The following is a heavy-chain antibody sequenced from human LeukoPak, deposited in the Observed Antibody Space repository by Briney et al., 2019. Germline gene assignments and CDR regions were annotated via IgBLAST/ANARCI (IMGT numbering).Heavy chain of an antibody. V-gene: IGHV3-23*01. Sequence: GGSLRLSCAASGFTFSSYAMSWVRQAPGEGLEWVSAISGSGGSTYYADSVKGRFTISRDNSKNTLYLQMNSLRAEDTAVYFCAKSQDGGRLFHFDYWGQGTLVTVSS. CDR3: AKSQDGGRLFHFDY. CDR2: ISGSGGST. J-gene: IGHJ4*02. D-gene: IGHD1-26*01. CDR1: GFTFSSYA.